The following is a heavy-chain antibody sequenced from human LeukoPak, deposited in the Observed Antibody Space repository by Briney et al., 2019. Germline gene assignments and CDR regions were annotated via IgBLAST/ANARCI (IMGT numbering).Heavy chain of an antibody. CDR1: GYTFTSYG. Sequence: ASVKVSCKASGYTFTSYGISWVRQAPGQGLEWMGWISAYNGNTNYAQKLQGRVTMTTDTPTSTAYMELRSLRSDDTAVYYCARGGYSYGPKNQDAFDIWGQGTMVTVSS. J-gene: IGHJ3*02. D-gene: IGHD5-18*01. CDR3: ARGGYSYGPKNQDAFDI. V-gene: IGHV1-18*01. CDR2: ISAYNGNT.